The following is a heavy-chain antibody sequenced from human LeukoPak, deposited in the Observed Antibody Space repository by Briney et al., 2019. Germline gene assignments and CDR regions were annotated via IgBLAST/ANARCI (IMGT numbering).Heavy chain of an antibody. J-gene: IGHJ6*03. V-gene: IGHV3-30*02. CDR2: IQYDGSNK. Sequence: PGGSLRLSCAASGFSFSNYGILWVRQAPGKGLEWVAFIQYDGSNKYYADSVRGRISISRDNAKNSLYLQMNSLRAEDTAVYYCARALSSGWTGGYYYYMDVWGKGTTVTISS. D-gene: IGHD6-19*01. CDR3: ARALSSGWTGGYYYYMDV. CDR1: GFSFSNYG.